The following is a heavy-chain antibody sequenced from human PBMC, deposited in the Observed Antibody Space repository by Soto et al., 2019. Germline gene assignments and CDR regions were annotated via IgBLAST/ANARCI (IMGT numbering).Heavy chain of an antibody. CDR3: AKGYGMDV. Sequence: PGGSLRLSCTASGFTFSIYAMHWVRQAPGKGLEWVAIISYDGTKIDYAGSVKGRFTISRDNSKNTLYLQMNSLRAEDTAVYYCAKGYGMDVWGQGTTVTVSS. J-gene: IGHJ6*02. V-gene: IGHV3-30-3*01. CDR2: ISYDGTKI. CDR1: GFTFSIYA.